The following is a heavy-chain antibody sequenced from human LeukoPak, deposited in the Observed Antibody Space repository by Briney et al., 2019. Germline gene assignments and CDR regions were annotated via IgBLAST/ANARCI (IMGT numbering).Heavy chain of an antibody. Sequence: SGGSLRLSCAASGFTFSSYGMHWVRQAPGKGLEWVAVIWYDGSNKYYADSVKGRFTISRDNSKNTLYLQMNSLRAEDTAVYYCARDGGGITGTGAFDIWGQGTMVTVSS. CDR2: IWYDGSNK. CDR1: GFTFSSYG. D-gene: IGHD1-7*01. J-gene: IGHJ3*02. CDR3: ARDGGGITGTGAFDI. V-gene: IGHV3-33*01.